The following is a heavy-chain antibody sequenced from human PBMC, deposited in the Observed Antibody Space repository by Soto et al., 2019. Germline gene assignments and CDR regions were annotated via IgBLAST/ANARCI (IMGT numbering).Heavy chain of an antibody. CDR1: GFTFSSYS. D-gene: IGHD5-12*01. CDR2: ISSSSSYI. Sequence: GGSLRLSCAASGFTFSSYSMNWVRQAPGKGLEWVSSISSSSSYIYYADSVKGRFTISRDNAKNSLYLQMNSLRAEDTAVYYCARDQYSGYDKPVPNWFDPWGQGTLVTVSS. CDR3: ARDQYSGYDKPVPNWFDP. V-gene: IGHV3-21*01. J-gene: IGHJ5*02.